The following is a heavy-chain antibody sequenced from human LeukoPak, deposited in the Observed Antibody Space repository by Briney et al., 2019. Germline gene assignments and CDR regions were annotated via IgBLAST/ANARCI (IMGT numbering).Heavy chain of an antibody. CDR2: ISSSGSTI. CDR1: GFTFSSYA. J-gene: IGHJ4*02. V-gene: IGHV3-48*04. Sequence: PGGSLRLSCAASGFTFSSYAMSWVRQAPGKGLEWVSYISSSGSTIYYADSVKGRFTISRDNAKNSLYLQMNSLRAEDTAVYYCARNIRGYSYGCSDYWGQGTLVTVSS. CDR3: ARNIRGYSYGCSDY. D-gene: IGHD5-18*01.